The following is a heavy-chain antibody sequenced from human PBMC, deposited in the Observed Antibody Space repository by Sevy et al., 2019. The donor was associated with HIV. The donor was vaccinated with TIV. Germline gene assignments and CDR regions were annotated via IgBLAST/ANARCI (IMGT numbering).Heavy chain of an antibody. CDR1: GFTFSNAW. Sequence: GGSLRLSCAASGFTFSNAWMSWVRQAPGKGLEWVGRIKSKTDSGTTDYAAPVKGSFTISREDSKNTLYLQMNSLKTEDTAIYYCTTDTKNRWLSALLDYWGQGTLVTVSS. J-gene: IGHJ4*02. V-gene: IGHV3-15*01. D-gene: IGHD3-3*01. CDR3: TTDTKNRWLSALLDY. CDR2: IKSKTDSGTT.